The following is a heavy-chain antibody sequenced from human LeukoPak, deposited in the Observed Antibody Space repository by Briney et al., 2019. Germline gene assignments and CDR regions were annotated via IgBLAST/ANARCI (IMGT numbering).Heavy chain of an antibody. CDR3: ARGDFYYYYYMDF. V-gene: IGHV3-23*01. Sequence: GGTLRLSCVASGFTFRSHGMNWVRQAPGKGLEWVSGISPNGVITYYADSVKGRFTISRDNSKGTVYLQMNSLRPEDTAVYYCARGDFYYYYYMDFWGKGTTVTVSS. J-gene: IGHJ6*03. CDR2: ISPNGVIT. CDR1: GFTFRSHG.